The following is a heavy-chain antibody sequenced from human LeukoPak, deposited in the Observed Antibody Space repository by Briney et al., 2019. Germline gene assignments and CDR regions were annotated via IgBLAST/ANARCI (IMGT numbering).Heavy chain of an antibody. CDR2: INHSGST. CDR3: ARGPLVQDYGDYVFLLHDFDY. CDR1: GGSFSGYY. D-gene: IGHD4-17*01. V-gene: IGHV4-34*01. Sequence: SETLSLTCAVYGGSFSGYYWSWIRQPPGKGLEWIGEINHSGSTNYNPSLKSRVTISVDTSKNQFSLKLSSVTAADTAVYYCARGPLVQDYGDYVFLLHDFDYWGQGTLVTVSS. J-gene: IGHJ4*02.